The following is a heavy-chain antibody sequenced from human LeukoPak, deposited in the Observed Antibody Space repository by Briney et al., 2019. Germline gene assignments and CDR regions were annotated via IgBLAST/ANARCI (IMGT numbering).Heavy chain of an antibody. CDR1: GYSINSGYH. CDR2: IYHSGST. V-gene: IGHV4-38-2*02. D-gene: IGHD3-22*01. Sequence: SETLSLTCIVSGYSINSGYHWGWIRQPPGKGLEWIGSIYHSGSTYYNPSLKSRVTISIDTSKNQFSLRLSSVTAADTAVYYCARHYLYDTSGDGTYYFDYWGQGTLVTVSS. J-gene: IGHJ4*02. CDR3: ARHYLYDTSGDGTYYFDY.